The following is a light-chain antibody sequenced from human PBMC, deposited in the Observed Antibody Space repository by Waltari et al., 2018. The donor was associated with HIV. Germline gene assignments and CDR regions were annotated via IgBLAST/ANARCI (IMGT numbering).Light chain of an antibody. CDR1: SSNIGSNT. Sequence: QSVLTQPPSASGTPGQRVTISCSGSSSNIGSNTVTWCQQLPGTAPKLLIYSNNQRPSGVPDRFSGSKSGTSASLAISGLQSEDEADYYCAAWDDSLNGVVFGGGTKLTVL. J-gene: IGLJ2*01. CDR3: AAWDDSLNGVV. CDR2: SNN. V-gene: IGLV1-44*01.